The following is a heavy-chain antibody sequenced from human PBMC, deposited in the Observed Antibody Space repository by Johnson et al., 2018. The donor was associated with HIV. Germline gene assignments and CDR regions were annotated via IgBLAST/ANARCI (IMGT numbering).Heavy chain of an antibody. CDR2: IYSGGTT. D-gene: IGHD1-7*01. Sequence: VQLVESGGGLVQPGGSLRLSCAASGFTVSSNYMSWVRQAPGKGLEWVSVIYSGGTTYYADSVKGRFTISRDNSKNTLYLQMNSLRTEDTAVYYCTTDQVGRNYGGKYHVWGQGTVVTVSS. CDR1: GFTVSSNY. V-gene: IGHV3-66*01. CDR3: TTDQVGRNYGGKYHV. J-gene: IGHJ3*01.